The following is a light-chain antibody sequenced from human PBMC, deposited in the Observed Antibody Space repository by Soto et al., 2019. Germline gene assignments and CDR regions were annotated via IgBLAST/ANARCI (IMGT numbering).Light chain of an antibody. CDR2: GAS. Sequence: EMVMPQSPATLSLCLGQSANLSCRANQAISSNLAWYQQKPGQAPRLLIYGASTRATGIPDRFSGGGSGTDFTLTISRLEPEDFAVYYCQQFSSYPLTFGGGTKVDIK. V-gene: IGKV3-20*01. CDR1: QAISSN. J-gene: IGKJ4*01. CDR3: QQFSSYPLT.